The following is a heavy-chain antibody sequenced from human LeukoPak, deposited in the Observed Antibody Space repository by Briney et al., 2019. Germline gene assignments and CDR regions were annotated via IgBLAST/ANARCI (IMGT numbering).Heavy chain of an antibody. J-gene: IGHJ3*02. D-gene: IGHD1-1*01. CDR3: ARNELDAFDI. CDR1: GGSISSYY. Sequence: PSETLSLTCTVSGGSISSYYWSWIRQPPGQGLEWIGYIYYSGSTNYNPSLKSRVTISVDTSKNQFSLKLSSVTAADTAVYYCARNELDAFDIWGQGTMVTVSS. CDR2: IYYSGST. V-gene: IGHV4-59*08.